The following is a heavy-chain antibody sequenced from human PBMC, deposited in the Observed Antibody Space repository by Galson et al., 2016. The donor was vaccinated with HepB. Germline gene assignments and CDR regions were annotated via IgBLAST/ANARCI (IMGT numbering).Heavy chain of an antibody. CDR1: GFTFSTYA. V-gene: IGHV3-21*01. D-gene: IGHD5-24*01. CDR2: ISSSSRYI. Sequence: SLRLSCAASGFTFSTYAMNWVRQAPGRGLEWVSSISSSSRYIYYADSVKGRFTSSRDNAENSLFLQMNSLRAEDTAVYYCARGGPLEMSTILGFDYWGQGTLVTVSS. CDR3: ARGGPLEMSTILGFDY. J-gene: IGHJ4*02.